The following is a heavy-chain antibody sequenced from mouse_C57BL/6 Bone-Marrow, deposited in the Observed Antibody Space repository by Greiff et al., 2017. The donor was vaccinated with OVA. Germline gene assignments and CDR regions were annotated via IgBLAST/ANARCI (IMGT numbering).Heavy chain of an antibody. CDR3: VRLQRDWYFDV. J-gene: IGHJ1*03. V-gene: IGHV10-1*01. CDR1: GFSFNTYA. Sequence: EADGGLVQPKGSLKLSCAASGFSFNTYAMNRVRQAPGKGLEWVARIRSKSNNYATYYADSVKDRFTISRDDSESMLYLQMNNLKTEDTAMYYCVRLQRDWYFDVWGTGTTVTVSS. CDR2: IRSKSNNYAT.